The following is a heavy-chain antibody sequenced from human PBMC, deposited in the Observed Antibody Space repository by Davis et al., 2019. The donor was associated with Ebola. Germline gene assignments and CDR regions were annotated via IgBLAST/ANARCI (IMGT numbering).Heavy chain of an antibody. J-gene: IGHJ4*02. CDR1: AFTFSLFA. V-gene: IGHV3-30*04. CDR2: VSYDGRHK. CDR3: ARRSITGTDFDY. Sequence: GESLKISCAASAFTFSLFAMHWVRQAPGKGLQWVAVVSYDGRHKYYADSVKGRFTISRDNSKNTLYLQMNSLRAEDTAVYYCARRSITGTDFDYWGQGTLVTVSS. D-gene: IGHD1/OR15-1a*01.